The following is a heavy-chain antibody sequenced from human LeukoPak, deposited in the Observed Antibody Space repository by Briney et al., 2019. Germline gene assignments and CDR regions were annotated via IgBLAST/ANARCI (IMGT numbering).Heavy chain of an antibody. J-gene: IGHJ5*02. D-gene: IGHD4-17*01. CDR1: GGSISSYY. Sequence: SETLSLTCTVSGGSISSYYWSWIRQPPGKGLEWIGYIYYSGSTNYNPSLKGRVTISVDTSKNQFSLKLSSVTAADTAVYYCARGKGDDYGDYGGTNWFDPWGQGTLVTVSS. CDR2: IYYSGST. V-gene: IGHV4-59*01. CDR3: ARGKGDDYGDYGGTNWFDP.